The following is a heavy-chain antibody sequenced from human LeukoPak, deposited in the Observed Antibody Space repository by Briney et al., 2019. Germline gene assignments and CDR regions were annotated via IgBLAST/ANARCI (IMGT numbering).Heavy chain of an antibody. CDR1: GFTFSGSA. Sequence: GGPLRLSCAASGFTFSGSAMHWVRQASGKGLEWVGRIRSKANSYATAYAASVKGRFTISRDDSKNTAYLQMNSLKTEDTAVYYCTSAVVVAAPNSDEDYWGQGTLVTVSS. CDR3: TSAVVVAAPNSDEDY. D-gene: IGHD2-15*01. V-gene: IGHV3-73*01. J-gene: IGHJ4*02. CDR2: IRSKANSYAT.